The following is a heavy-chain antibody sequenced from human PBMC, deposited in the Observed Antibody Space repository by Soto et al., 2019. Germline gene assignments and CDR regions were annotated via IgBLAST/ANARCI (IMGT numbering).Heavy chain of an antibody. CDR2: IIPIFATA. CDR3: AKGVLQFLRSPGRAMDV. J-gene: IGHJ6*02. D-gene: IGHD1-26*01. Sequence: QVQLVQSGAEVKKPGSSVKVSCKASGGTFSSYAISWVRQAPGQGLEWKGGIIPIFATAKYAQKFQGRVKNTADESTRTAYMELSSLGSEDTAVYYCAKGVLQFLRSPGRAMDVWGQGTTVTVSS. V-gene: IGHV1-69*12. CDR1: GGTFSSYA.